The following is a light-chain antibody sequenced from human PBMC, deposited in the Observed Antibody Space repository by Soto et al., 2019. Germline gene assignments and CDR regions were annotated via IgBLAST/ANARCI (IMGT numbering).Light chain of an antibody. Sequence: EIVLTQSPGALSLSPGERATLSCRASQTASSSHLAWYQQKPGQAPRLLIYGASSRATDIPDRFSGSGSGTDFTLTISKLEPEDFAVYYCQQFGVSPTFGGGTKVDIK. CDR2: GAS. CDR3: QQFGVSPT. V-gene: IGKV3-20*01. CDR1: QTASSSH. J-gene: IGKJ4*01.